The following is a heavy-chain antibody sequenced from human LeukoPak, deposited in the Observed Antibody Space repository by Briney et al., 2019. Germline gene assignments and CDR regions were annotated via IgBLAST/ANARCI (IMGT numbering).Heavy chain of an antibody. CDR2: ISGRGGST. Sequence: GGSLRLSCAASGFTFSSYAMSWVRQAPGKGLEWVSAISGRGGSTNYADSVKGRFTISRDNSKNTLYLQMNSLRAEDTAVYYCAKDAPVNIVVVPAANSWGQGTLVTVSS. J-gene: IGHJ4*02. V-gene: IGHV3-23*01. CDR3: AKDAPVNIVVVPAANS. D-gene: IGHD2-2*01. CDR1: GFTFSSYA.